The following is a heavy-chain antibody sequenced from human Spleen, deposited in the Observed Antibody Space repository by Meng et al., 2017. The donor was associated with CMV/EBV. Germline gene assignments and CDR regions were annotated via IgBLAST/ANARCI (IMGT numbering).Heavy chain of an antibody. J-gene: IGHJ4*02. V-gene: IGHV3-49*04. D-gene: IGHD3-3*01. CDR1: GFTFGDYA. CDR3: TRDGKTMYYDFWSGYYDY. CDR2: IRSKAYGGTT. Sequence: GGSLRLSCTASGFTFGDYAMSWVRQAPGKGLEWVGFIRSKAYGGTTEYAASVKGRFTISRDDSKSIAYLQMNSLKTEDTAVYYCTRDGKTMYYDFWSGYYDYWGQGTLVTVSS.